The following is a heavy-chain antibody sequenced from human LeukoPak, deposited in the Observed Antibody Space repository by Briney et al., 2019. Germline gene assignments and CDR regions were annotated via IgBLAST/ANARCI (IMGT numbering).Heavy chain of an antibody. J-gene: IGHJ5*02. Sequence: SETLSLTCAFSGASVSSDTYYWNWIRQPPGKGLEWIGYIYHGGNTNYNPSLEGRATISLDTSKNQFSLRLKSVTAADTAIFYCATERSEWPGRWFDPWGQGTLVTVSS. V-gene: IGHV4-61*01. CDR1: GASVSSDTYY. D-gene: IGHD3-3*01. CDR3: ATERSEWPGRWFDP. CDR2: IYHGGNT.